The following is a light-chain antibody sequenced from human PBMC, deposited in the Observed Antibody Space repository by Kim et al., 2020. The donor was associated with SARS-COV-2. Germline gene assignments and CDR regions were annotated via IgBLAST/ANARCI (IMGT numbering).Light chain of an antibody. CDR1: QSLLYSGDNKNY. CDR3: HQYFGSPPT. CDR2: WAS. V-gene: IGKV4-1*01. J-gene: IGKJ4*01. Sequence: DIVLAQSPDSLAVSLGERATINCKSSQSLLYSGDNKNYLAWYQQKPGQSPTLLDYWASTRESGVPDRFIGGGSGTEFTLTISSLQAEDVAIYHCHQYFGSPPTFGGGTKVDIK.